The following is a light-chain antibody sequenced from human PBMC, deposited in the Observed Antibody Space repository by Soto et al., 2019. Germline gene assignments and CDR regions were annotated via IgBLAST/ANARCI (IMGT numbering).Light chain of an antibody. V-gene: IGKV1-5*03. J-gene: IGKJ5*01. CDR3: QQYLSYPIT. CDR2: KAS. CDR1: QSLNNW. Sequence: DIQMTQSPSTLSASVGDIVTITCRASQSLNNWLAWYQQKPGKAPKSLIYKASSLESGVPSRFSGSGSGTEFTLTISSLQPDDFATYYCQQYLSYPITFGQGTRLEIK.